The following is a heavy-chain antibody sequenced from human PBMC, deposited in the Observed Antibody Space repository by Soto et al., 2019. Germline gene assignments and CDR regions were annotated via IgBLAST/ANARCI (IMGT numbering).Heavy chain of an antibody. D-gene: IGHD1-26*01. CDR2: IYYSGST. V-gene: IGHV4-31*03. J-gene: IGHJ6*02. CDR1: GGSISSGGYY. Sequence: PSETLSLTCTVSGGSISSGGYYWSWIRQHPGKDLEWIGYIYYSGSTYYNPSLKSRVTISVDTSKNQFSLKLSSVTAADTAVYYCARDSGGSYYYYYGMDVWGQGTTVTVSS. CDR3: ARDSGGSYYYYYGMDV.